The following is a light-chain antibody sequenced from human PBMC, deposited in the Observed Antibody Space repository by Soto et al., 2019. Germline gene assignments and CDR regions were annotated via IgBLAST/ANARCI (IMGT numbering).Light chain of an antibody. CDR3: GTWDDSLNARGV. CDR2: KNN. V-gene: IGLV1-44*01. Sequence: QSVLTQPPSASGTPGQTVTISCSGSRSNIGNNAVSWYQQFPGTTPKLLIYKNNQRPSGVPDRFSGSKSGTTTALAISWLQSEDEDDYYCGTWDDSLNARGVFGGGTKLTVL. J-gene: IGLJ3*02. CDR1: RSNIGNNA.